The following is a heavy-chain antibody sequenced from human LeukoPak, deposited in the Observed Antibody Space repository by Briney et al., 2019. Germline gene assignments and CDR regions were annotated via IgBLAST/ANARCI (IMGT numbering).Heavy chain of an antibody. Sequence: GGTLRLSCAASRFVFSRYCISWVRHATGKGLEWVANIKQDGSEKYYVDSVTGRFTISRDNDKNSLYLQMNSLRAEDTAVYYCARARTRYSGSYGGAFDIWGQGTMVTVSS. CDR2: IKQDGSEK. CDR1: RFVFSRYC. J-gene: IGHJ3*02. D-gene: IGHD1-26*01. CDR3: ARARTRYSGSYGGAFDI. V-gene: IGHV3-7*01.